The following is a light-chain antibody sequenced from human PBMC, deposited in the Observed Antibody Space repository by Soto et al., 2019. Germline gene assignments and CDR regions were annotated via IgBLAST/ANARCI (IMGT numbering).Light chain of an antibody. V-gene: IGKV1-5*03. CDR2: KAS. Sequence: DIQMTQSPSTLSASVGDRVTITCRASQSISSWLAWYQQKPGKAPNLLIYKASSLESGVPSRFSGSGSGTEITLTISRLQPDDFATYYCQQYNSYPLTFGGGTKVEIK. J-gene: IGKJ4*01. CDR1: QSISSW. CDR3: QQYNSYPLT.